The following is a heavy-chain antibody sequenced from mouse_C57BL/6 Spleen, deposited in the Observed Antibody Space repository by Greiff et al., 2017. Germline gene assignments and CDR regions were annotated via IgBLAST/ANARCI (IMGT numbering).Heavy chain of an antibody. Sequence: QVQLQQSGAELAKPGASVKLSCKASGYTFTSYWMHWVKQRPGQGLEWIGYINPSSGYTKYNQKFKDKATLTADKSSSTAYMLLSSLTYEDSAVYYCARGGKRDYYAMDYWGQGTSVTVSS. CDR1: GYTFTSYW. V-gene: IGHV1-7*01. CDR2: INPSSGYT. D-gene: IGHD2-1*01. CDR3: ARGGKRDYYAMDY. J-gene: IGHJ4*01.